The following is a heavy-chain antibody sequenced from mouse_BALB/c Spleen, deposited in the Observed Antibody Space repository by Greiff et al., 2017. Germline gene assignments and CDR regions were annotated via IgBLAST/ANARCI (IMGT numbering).Heavy chain of an antibody. CDR2: ISSGGSYT. CDR1: GFTFSSYA. Sequence: EVMLVESGGGLVKPGGSLKLSCAASGFTFSSYAMSWVRQTPEKRLEWVATISSGGSYTYYPDSVKGRFTISRDNAKNTLYLQMSSLRSEDTAMYFCARRYDYDDYAMDYWGQGTSVTVSS. V-gene: IGHV5-9-1*01. CDR3: ARRYDYDDYAMDY. D-gene: IGHD2-4*01. J-gene: IGHJ4*01.